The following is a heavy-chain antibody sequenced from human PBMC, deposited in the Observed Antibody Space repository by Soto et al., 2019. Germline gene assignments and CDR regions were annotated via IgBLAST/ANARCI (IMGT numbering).Heavy chain of an antibody. CDR2: INPNSGGT. CDR3: ARAPTKQWLVIMRGDL. V-gene: IGHV1-2*06. CDR1: GDTFTGYY. J-gene: IGHJ4*02. D-gene: IGHD6-19*01. Sequence: GASVKVSCKASGDTFTGYYMHWVRQAPGQGLEWMGRINPNSGGTNYAQKFQGRVTMTRDTSISTAYMELSRLRAEDTAVYYCARAPTKQWLVIMRGDLWGQGTLVTVSS.